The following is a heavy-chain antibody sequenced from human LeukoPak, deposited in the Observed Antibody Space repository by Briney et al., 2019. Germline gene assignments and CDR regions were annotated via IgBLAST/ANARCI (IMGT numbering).Heavy chain of an antibody. Sequence: GESLKISCKGSGYSFTNYWIAWARQMPGKGLEWMGIIYPGDSDTRYSPSFQGQVTFSADKSITTAYLQWSSLKASDTAMYYCARRHDDSSGHAFNYWGQGTLVTVSS. J-gene: IGHJ4*02. D-gene: IGHD3-22*01. CDR3: ARRHDDSSGHAFNY. CDR2: IYPGDSDT. V-gene: IGHV5-51*01. CDR1: GYSFTNYW.